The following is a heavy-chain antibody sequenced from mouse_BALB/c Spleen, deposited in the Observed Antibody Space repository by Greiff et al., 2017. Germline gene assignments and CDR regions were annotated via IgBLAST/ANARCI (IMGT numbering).Heavy chain of an antibody. Sequence: QVQLKESGAELMKPGASVKISCKATGYTFSSYWIEWVKQRPGHGLEWIGEILPGSGSTNYNEKFKGKATFTADTSSNTAYMQLSSLTSEDSAVYYCAVLWLRRESDYWGQGTTLTVSS. D-gene: IGHD2-2*01. CDR3: AVLWLRRESDY. CDR2: ILPGSGST. V-gene: IGHV1-9*01. CDR1: GYTFSSYW. J-gene: IGHJ2*01.